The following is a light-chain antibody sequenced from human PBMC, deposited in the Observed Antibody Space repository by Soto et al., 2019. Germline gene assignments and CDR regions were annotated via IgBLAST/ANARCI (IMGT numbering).Light chain of an antibody. CDR1: QSVTGN. CDR2: CTS. J-gene: IGKJ3*01. Sequence: ETVMTQSPATLSGSPGERVTLSGRASQSVTGNVAWYQQKPCPAPRLLNDCTSSRASGVPARFSASRSGTDFASACTSVQYEGFAGCYCQQYHDWPFTFGPGTKVDIK. CDR3: QQYHDWPFT. V-gene: IGKV3-15*01.